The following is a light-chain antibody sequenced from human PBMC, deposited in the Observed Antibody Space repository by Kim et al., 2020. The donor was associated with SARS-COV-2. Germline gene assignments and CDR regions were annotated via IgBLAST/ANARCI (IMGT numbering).Light chain of an antibody. CDR2: GAS. J-gene: IGKJ4*01. Sequence: IVMTQSPATLSGSPGEGVTLSCRADQSVSNNLAWYQQQPGQAPRLLTHGASTRAAGIPARFSGSGSGTEFTLTISSLQSEDSAVYYCQQYNDWTLITFGGGTKVDIK. CDR3: QQYNDWTLIT. V-gene: IGKV3-15*01. CDR1: QSVSNN.